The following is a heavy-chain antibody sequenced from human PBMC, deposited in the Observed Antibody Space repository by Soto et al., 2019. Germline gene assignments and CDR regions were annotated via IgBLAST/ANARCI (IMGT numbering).Heavy chain of an antibody. CDR1: GGTFSSYA. Sequence: SVKVSCKASGGTFSSYAISWVRQAPGQGLEWMGGIIPIFGTANYAQKFQGRVTITADESTSTAYMELSSLRSEDTAVYYCARDLAPGVVVPAAMSYYYGMDVWGQGTTVTVSS. CDR2: IIPIFGTA. J-gene: IGHJ6*02. CDR3: ARDLAPGVVVPAAMSYYYGMDV. V-gene: IGHV1-69*13. D-gene: IGHD2-2*01.